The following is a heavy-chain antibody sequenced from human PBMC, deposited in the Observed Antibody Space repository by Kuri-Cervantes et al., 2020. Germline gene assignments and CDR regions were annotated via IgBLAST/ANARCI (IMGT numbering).Heavy chain of an antibody. D-gene: IGHD3-22*01. CDR3: ARNLDVVVILYDAFNI. CDR1: GFTLSSYW. Sequence: GGSLRLSCAASGFTLSSYWMHWVRQVPGKGLVWVSRINGDGSRSSYADSVKGRFTISRDNAKNTLYLLMNSLRAEDTAVYYCARNLDVVVILYDAFNIWGQGTMVTVSS. CDR2: INGDGSRS. J-gene: IGHJ3*02. V-gene: IGHV3-74*01.